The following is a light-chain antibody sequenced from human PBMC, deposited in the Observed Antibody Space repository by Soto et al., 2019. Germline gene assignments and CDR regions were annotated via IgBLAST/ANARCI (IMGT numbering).Light chain of an antibody. CDR2: DVS. CDR3: MQGLQFPLT. CDR1: QNLLHSGGKTI. V-gene: IGKV2D-29*01. Sequence: EIVMTQTPVSLSVTPGQSASISCRSSQNLLHSGGKTILHWYLQKPGQPPHLLIYDVSDRFSGVPDRLSGSGSGTDFTLQISRVEAEDVGVYYCMQGLQFPLTFGGGTKVEIK. J-gene: IGKJ4*01.